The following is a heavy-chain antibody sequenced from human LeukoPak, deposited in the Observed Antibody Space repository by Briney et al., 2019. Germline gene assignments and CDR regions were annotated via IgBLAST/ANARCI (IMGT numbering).Heavy chain of an antibody. V-gene: IGHV3-9*01. CDR1: EFMFDV. D-gene: IGHD3-22*01. Sequence: PGGSLRLSCVGSEFMFDVLHWVRQAPGKGLEWVSGISWDSDLIGYADSVKGRFTISRDNDRNTVYLQMNGLRLEDRAFYCCTKSPSFTLGGGYLDSWGQGILVTVSS. CDR2: ISWDSDLI. J-gene: IGHJ4*02. CDR3: TKSPSFTLGGGYLDS.